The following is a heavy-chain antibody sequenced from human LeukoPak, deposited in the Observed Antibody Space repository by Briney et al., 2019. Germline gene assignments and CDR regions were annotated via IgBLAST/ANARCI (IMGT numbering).Heavy chain of an antibody. CDR1: GFTFSSYG. D-gene: IGHD3-22*01. CDR3: ATDDRSGTSGYHSLYYFDY. J-gene: IGHJ4*02. CDR2: IAYDGSNK. V-gene: IGHV3-30*19. Sequence: GGSLRLSCAASGFTFSSYGMHWVRQAPGKGLEWVAVIAYDGSNKFYADSVKGRFTISRDNSKNTMHLQMNSLRGEDTAVYYCATDDRSGTSGYHSLYYFDYWGQGTLVTVSS.